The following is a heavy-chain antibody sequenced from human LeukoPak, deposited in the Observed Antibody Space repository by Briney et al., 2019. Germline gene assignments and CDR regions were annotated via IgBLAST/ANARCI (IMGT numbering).Heavy chain of an antibody. D-gene: IGHD6-13*01. CDR3: AREEAAGYFDY. CDR2: IYYSGST. Sequence: SETLSLTCTVSGGSISSYYWSWIRQPPGKGLEWIGYIYYSGSTNYNPSLKSRVTISVDTSKNQFSLKLSSVTAADTAVYYCAREEAAGYFDYWGQGTLVTVSS. J-gene: IGHJ4*02. CDR1: GGSISSYY. V-gene: IGHV4-59*01.